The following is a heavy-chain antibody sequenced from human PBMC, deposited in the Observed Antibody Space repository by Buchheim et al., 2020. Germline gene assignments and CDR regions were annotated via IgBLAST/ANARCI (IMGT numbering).Heavy chain of an antibody. D-gene: IGHD3-10*01. CDR1: GFTFSSYA. CDR3: ARSGDYYGIDV. J-gene: IGHJ6*02. Sequence: QVQLVESGGGVVQPGRSLRLSCAASGFTFSSYAMHWVRQAPGKGLEWVAVISYDGSNKYYADSVKGRFTISRDNSKNTLYLQMNSLRAEDTAVYYCARSGDYYGIDVWGQGTT. V-gene: IGHV3-30-3*01. CDR2: ISYDGSNK.